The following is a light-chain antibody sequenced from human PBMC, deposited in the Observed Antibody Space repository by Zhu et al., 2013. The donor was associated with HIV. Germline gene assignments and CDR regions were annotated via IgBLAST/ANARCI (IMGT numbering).Light chain of an antibody. V-gene: IGKV4-1*01. CDR1: QSVLSNSNNKNY. CDR3: QQYYSSPPT. CDR2: WAS. J-gene: IGKJ4*01. Sequence: DIVMTQSPDSPAVSLGERATINCKSSQSVLSNSNNKNYLTWYQQKPGQPPKLLIYWASTRESGVPDRFSGSGSGTDFTLTISSLQAEDVAVYYCQQYYSSPPTFGGGTKVEIK.